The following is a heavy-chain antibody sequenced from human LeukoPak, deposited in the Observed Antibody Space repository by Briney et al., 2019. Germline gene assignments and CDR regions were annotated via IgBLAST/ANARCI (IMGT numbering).Heavy chain of an antibody. CDR2: INPNSGGT. V-gene: IGHV1-2*02. J-gene: IGHJ4*02. D-gene: IGHD5-12*01. Sequence: ASVTVSCKASGYTFTGYYMHWVRQAPGQGLEWMGWINPNSGGTNYAQKFQGRVTMTRDTSISTAYMELSRLRSDDKAVYYCASVDIVATALDYWGQGTLVTVSS. CDR3: ASVDIVATALDY. CDR1: GYTFTGYY.